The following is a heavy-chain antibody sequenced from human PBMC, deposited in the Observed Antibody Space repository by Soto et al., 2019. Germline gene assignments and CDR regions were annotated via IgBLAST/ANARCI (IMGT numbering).Heavy chain of an antibody. CDR2: INQDGNED. V-gene: IGHV3-7*01. CDR3: ARTGDGHHDFLDY. CDR1: GFTFISYW. Sequence: GSLRLSCAASGFTFISYWMNWVRQSPGKGLEWVANINQDGNEDNLLDSVKGRFTISRDNAKNSLFLQMNSLRVDDTAVYYCARTGDGHHDFLDYWGQGALVTVSS. J-gene: IGHJ4*02. D-gene: IGHD1-1*01.